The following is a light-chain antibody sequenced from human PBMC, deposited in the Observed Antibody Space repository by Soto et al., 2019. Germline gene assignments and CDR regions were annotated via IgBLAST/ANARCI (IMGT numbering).Light chain of an antibody. CDR1: SSDVGSYNL. CDR2: EGS. Sequence: QSALTQPASVSGSPGQSITISCAGTSSDVGSYNLVSWYQNHPGKAPKLMIYEGSKRPSGVSNRFSGSKSGNTASLTISGLQAADEDDYFCFSYAGSSTYVFGTGTKVTVL. J-gene: IGLJ1*01. V-gene: IGLV2-23*01. CDR3: FSYAGSSTYV.